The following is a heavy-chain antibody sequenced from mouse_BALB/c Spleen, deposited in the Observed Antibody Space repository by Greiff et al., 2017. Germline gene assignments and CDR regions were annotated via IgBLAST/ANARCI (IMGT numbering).Heavy chain of an antibody. D-gene: IGHD1-1*01. V-gene: IGHV7-3*02. CDR1: GFTFTDYY. J-gene: IGHJ1*01. Sequence: VQLKESGGGLVQPGGSLRLSCATSGFTFTDYYMSWVRQPPGKALEWLGFIRNKANGYTTEYSASVKGRFTISRDNSQSILYLQMNTLRAEDSATYYCARDSHYYGSSSWYFDVWGAGTTVTVSS. CDR3: ARDSHYYGSSSWYFDV. CDR2: IRNKANGYTT.